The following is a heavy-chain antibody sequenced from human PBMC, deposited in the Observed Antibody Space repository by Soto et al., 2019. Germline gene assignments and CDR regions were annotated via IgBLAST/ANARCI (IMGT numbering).Heavy chain of an antibody. CDR3: AHPRGFGVFDAYDI. Sequence: GGSLSLSCAASGFTFITYAMSWVRQAPGKGLVWVSAISGSGGSTFYADSVKGRFTISRDNSMNTLYLQMNSLRTEDTAVYYCAHPRGFGVFDAYDIWGQGTMVTVSS. CDR1: GFTFITYA. V-gene: IGHV3-23*01. J-gene: IGHJ3*02. D-gene: IGHD3-10*01. CDR2: ISGSGGST.